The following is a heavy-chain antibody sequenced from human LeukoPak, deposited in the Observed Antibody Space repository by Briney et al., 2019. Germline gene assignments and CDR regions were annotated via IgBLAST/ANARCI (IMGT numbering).Heavy chain of an antibody. D-gene: IGHD4-17*01. V-gene: IGHV3-23*01. CDR3: AKDDYGDWNPVHY. CDR2: ISGSGGST. CDR1: GFTLSNYV. J-gene: IGHJ4*02. Sequence: GGSLRLSCAASGFTLSNYVMSWVRQAPGKGLEWVSGISGSGGSTYYADSVKGRFTVSRDNSKNTLDLQMNSLRAEDTAVYYCAKDDYGDWNPVHYWGQGSVVTLSS.